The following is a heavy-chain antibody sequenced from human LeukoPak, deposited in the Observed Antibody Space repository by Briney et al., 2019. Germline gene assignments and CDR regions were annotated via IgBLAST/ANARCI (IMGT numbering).Heavy chain of an antibody. D-gene: IGHD2-15*01. V-gene: IGHV4-30-4*01. CDR2: IYYSGST. J-gene: IGHJ4*02. Sequence: SETLSLTCTVSGGSISSGDYYWSWLRQPPGKGLEWIGYIYYSGSTYYNPSLKSRVTISVDTSKNQFSLKLSSVTAADTAVYYCARVSVGYCSGGSCYSHYFDYWGQGTLVTVSS. CDR3: ARVSVGYCSGGSCYSHYFDY. CDR1: GGSISSGDYY.